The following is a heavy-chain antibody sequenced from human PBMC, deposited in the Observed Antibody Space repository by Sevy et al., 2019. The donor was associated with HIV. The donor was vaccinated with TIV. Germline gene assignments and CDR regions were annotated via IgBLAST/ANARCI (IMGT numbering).Heavy chain of an antibody. CDR3: AGGSSLRFLEWLLPGDY. J-gene: IGHJ4*02. CDR1: GFTFSSYA. V-gene: IGHV3-30-3*01. CDR2: ISYDGSNK. D-gene: IGHD3-3*01. Sequence: GGSLRLSCAASGFTFSSYAMHWVRQAPGKGLEWVAVISYDGSNKYYADSVKGRFTISRDNSKNTLYLQMNSLRAEDTAVYYCAGGSSLRFLEWLLPGDYWGQGTLVTVSS.